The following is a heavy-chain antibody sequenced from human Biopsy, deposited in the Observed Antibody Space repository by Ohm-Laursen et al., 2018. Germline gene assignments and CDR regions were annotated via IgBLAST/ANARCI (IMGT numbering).Heavy chain of an antibody. CDR1: GYTLTDIS. D-gene: IGHD1-14*01. V-gene: IGHV1-24*01. J-gene: IGHJ4*02. Sequence: ASVKVSCKVSGYTLTDISMHWVRQAPGQGLEWMGGFAPESGKIVYSQKFQGGVTMTEDTSTGTAYMEVRRLRSDDTAVYYCAADINARNVNYWGQGTQVIVSS. CDR2: FAPESGKI. CDR3: AADINARNVNY.